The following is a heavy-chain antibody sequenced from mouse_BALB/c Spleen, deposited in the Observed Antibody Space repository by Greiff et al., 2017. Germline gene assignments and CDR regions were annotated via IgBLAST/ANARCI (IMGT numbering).Heavy chain of an antibody. D-gene: IGHD2-3*01. J-gene: IGHJ4*01. CDR2: IDPANGNT. Sequence: EVQLQQSGAELVKPGASVKLSCTASGFNINDTYMHWVKQRPEQGLEWIGSIDPANGNTKYDPKFQGKATITADTSSNTAYLQLSSLTSEDTAVYYCARSFSMPYYAMDYWGQGTSVTVSS. CDR1: GFNINDTY. CDR3: ARSFSMPYYAMDY. V-gene: IGHV14-3*02.